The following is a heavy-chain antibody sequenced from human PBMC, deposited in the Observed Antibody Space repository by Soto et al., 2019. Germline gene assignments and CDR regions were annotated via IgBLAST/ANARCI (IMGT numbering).Heavy chain of an antibody. D-gene: IGHD3-10*01. CDR2: ISYDGSNK. J-gene: IGHJ2*01. CDR1: GFTFSSYG. CDR3: AKDSGTYWYFDL. V-gene: IGHV3-30*18. Sequence: QVQLVESGGGVVQPGRSLRLSCAASGFTFSSYGIHWVRQAPGKGLEWVAVISYDGSNKFYADSVKGRFTISRDNSKNTLYLQINSLRAEDTAVYYCAKDSGTYWYFDLWGRGTLVTVSS.